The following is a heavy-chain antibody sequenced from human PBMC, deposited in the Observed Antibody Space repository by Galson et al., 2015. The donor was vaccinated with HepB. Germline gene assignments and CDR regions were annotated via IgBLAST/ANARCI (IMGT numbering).Heavy chain of an antibody. J-gene: IGHJ6*03. CDR3: AKNLYFYYMDV. CDR2: IWYDGSDK. Sequence: SLRLSCAASGFTFSSYAMHWVRQAPGKGLEWVAVIWYDGSDKYYADSVKGRFTISRDNSKNTLYLQMNSLRAEDTAVYYCAKNLYFYYMDVWGKGTTVTVSS. V-gene: IGHV3-33*06. CDR1: GFTFSSYA.